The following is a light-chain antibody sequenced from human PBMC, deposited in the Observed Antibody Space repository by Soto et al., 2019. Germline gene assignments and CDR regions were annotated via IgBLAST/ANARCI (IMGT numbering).Light chain of an antibody. CDR3: AARDGSLSGRWV. J-gene: IGLJ3*02. CDR2: RNN. V-gene: IGLV1-47*01. CDR1: SSNIGSDY. Sequence: QSVLTQPPSASGTPGQRVTISCSGSSSNIGSDYVFWYQHLPGTAPKLLIYRNNQRPSGVPDRFSGSKSGTSASLAISGLRSEDEADYYCAARDGSLSGRWVFGGGTKLTVL.